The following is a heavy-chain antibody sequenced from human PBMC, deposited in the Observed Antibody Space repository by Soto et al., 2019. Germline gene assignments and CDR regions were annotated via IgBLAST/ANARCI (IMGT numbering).Heavy chain of an antibody. Sequence: QVQLQESGPGLVKPSQTLSLTCTVSGGSISSGGYYWSWIRQHPGKGLEWIGYIYYSGSTYYNPSLKSRVTIEVDTSKNQSSLKLSSVTAADTAVYYCARTGFYGDSVYDFDYWGQGTLVTVSS. CDR3: ARTGFYGDSVYDFDY. D-gene: IGHD4-17*01. CDR2: IYYSGST. CDR1: GGSISSGGYY. J-gene: IGHJ4*02. V-gene: IGHV4-31*03.